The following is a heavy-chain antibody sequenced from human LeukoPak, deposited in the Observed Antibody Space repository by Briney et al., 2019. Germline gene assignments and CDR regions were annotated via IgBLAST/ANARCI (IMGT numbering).Heavy chain of an antibody. CDR1: GGTFSSYA. CDR2: IIPILGIA. Sequence: SVKVSCTASGGTFSSYAISWVRQAPGQGLEWMGRIIPILGIANYAQKFQGRVTITADKSTSTAYMELSSLRSEDTAVYYCARLQQLAPFDPWGQGTLVTVSS. D-gene: IGHD6-13*01. CDR3: ARLQQLAPFDP. V-gene: IGHV1-69*04. J-gene: IGHJ5*02.